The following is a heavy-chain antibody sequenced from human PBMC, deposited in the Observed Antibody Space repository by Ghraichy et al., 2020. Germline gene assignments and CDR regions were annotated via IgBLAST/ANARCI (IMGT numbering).Heavy chain of an antibody. D-gene: IGHD1/OR15-1a*01. J-gene: IGHJ4*02. Sequence: GKRLEWIGRIKSKYVGGKIEYAAPVKGRLIISRDDSKNTLYLQMNSLRTEDTAVDYFSTGCFYFDYWCQGTLV. CDR3: STGCFYFDY. CDR2: IKSKYVGGKI. V-gene: IGHV3-15*01.